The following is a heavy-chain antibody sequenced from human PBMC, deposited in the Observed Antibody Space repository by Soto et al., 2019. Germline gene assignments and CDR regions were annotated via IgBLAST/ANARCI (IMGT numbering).Heavy chain of an antibody. CDR1: GGSISSGGYY. D-gene: IGHD2-2*03. J-gene: IGHJ3*02. V-gene: IGHV4-31*03. Sequence: SETLSLTCTVSGGSISSGGYYWSWIRQHPGKGLEWVGYIYYSGSTYYNPSLKSRVTISVDTSKNQFSLKLSSVTAADTAVYYCASGYCSSTSCYVAFDIWGQGTMVTVSS. CDR2: IYYSGST. CDR3: ASGYCSSTSCYVAFDI.